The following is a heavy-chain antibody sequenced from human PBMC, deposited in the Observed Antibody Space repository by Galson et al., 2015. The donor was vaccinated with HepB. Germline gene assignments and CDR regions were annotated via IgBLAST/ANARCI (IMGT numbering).Heavy chain of an antibody. CDR3: ERGYDSLFRTLDY. CDR1: GVTFSTYA. J-gene: IGHJ4*02. Sequence: SVKVSCKASGVTFSTYAISWVRQAPGQGLEWMGGIIPIFGTANYAQKFQGRVTITADESTSTAYMELNSLRSEDTAMYYCERGYDSLFRTLDYWGQGTLVTVSS. D-gene: IGHD3-22*01. V-gene: IGHV1-69*13. CDR2: IIPIFGTA.